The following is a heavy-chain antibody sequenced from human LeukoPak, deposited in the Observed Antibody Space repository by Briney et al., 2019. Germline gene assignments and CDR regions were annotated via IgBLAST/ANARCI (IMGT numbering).Heavy chain of an antibody. CDR2: IKQDGSEK. CDR3: ARFRSSSARFDH. CDR1: GFTFSSYA. D-gene: IGHD5/OR15-5a*01. J-gene: IGHJ4*02. V-gene: IGHV3-7*01. Sequence: GGSLRLSCTAPGFTFSSYAIHWIRQAPGKGLEWVAKIKQDGSEKYYVDSVKGRFTISRDNAKNSLYLQMNSLRVEDTAVYYCARFRSSSARFDHWGQGTLVTVSS.